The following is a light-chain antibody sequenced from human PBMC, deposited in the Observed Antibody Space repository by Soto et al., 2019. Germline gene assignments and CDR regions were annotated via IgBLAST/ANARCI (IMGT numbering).Light chain of an antibody. CDR1: QTIDRY. Sequence: IQMTQSPSSLSASIGDTVTITCRASQTIDRYLNWFQQKSGQAPKLLMNAASTLRSGVPSRFRARAYETDLSYTISRLRPEDYETYYYQHSYNAPGKFAPVTKSDI. CDR2: AAS. CDR3: QHSYNAPGK. V-gene: IGKV1-39*01. J-gene: IGKJ3*01.